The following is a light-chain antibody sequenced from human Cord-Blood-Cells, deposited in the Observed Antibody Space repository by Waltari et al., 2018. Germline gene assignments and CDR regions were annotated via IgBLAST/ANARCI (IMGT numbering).Light chain of an antibody. V-gene: IGLV2-8*01. J-gene: IGLJ3*02. CDR2: EVS. CDR1: SSAVGGYNY. CDR3: SSYAGSNNLV. Sequence: QSALTQPPSASGSPGQSVTIPYTGTSSAVGGYNYVSGYQQHPGKAPNLMIYEVSKRPSGIPVRFSGSKSGNTASLTVSGLQAEDEADYYCSSYAGSNNLVFGGGTKLTVL.